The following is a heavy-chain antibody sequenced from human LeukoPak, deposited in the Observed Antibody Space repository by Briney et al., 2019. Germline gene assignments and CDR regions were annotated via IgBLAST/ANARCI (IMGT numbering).Heavy chain of an antibody. Sequence: SGGSLRLSCAASGFTFSSYGMSWVRQAPGKGLEWVSAISGSGGSTYYADSVKGRFTISRDNSKNTLYLQMNSLRAEDTAVYYCAKALRGQQLVRVYFDYWGQGTLVTVSS. CDR2: ISGSGGST. J-gene: IGHJ4*02. D-gene: IGHD6-13*01. CDR1: GFTFSSYG. V-gene: IGHV3-23*01. CDR3: AKALRGQQLVRVYFDY.